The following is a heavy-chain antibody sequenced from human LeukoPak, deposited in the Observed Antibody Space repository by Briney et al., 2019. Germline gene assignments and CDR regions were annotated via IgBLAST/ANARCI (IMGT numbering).Heavy chain of an antibody. Sequence: GGSLRLSCAASGFSFGSHWMTWVRLAPGKGLEWVANIKQGGSQKYYVDSAKGRFTISRDDAKSTLFLQMNNVRAEDSALYYCARGPNFGDYVDFLDSWGQGTLVTVSS. V-gene: IGHV3-7*01. CDR3: ARGPNFGDYVDFLDS. CDR1: GFSFGSHW. CDR2: IKQGGSQK. D-gene: IGHD4-17*01. J-gene: IGHJ4*02.